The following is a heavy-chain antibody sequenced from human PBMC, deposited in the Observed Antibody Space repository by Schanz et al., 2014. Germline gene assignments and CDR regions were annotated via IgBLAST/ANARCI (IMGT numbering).Heavy chain of an antibody. V-gene: IGHV1-69*04. Sequence: QVQVVQSGAEVKKPGASVKVSCKTSGYTFSNDDINWVRQAIGQGLEWMGRIIPILGIANYAQKFQGRVTITADKSTFTAYMDVSSLRSEDTAVYYCASSGAGYSSSWDFDYWGQGTLVTVSS. D-gene: IGHD6-13*01. CDR2: IIPILGIA. CDR3: ASSGAGYSSSWDFDY. J-gene: IGHJ4*02. CDR1: GYTFSNDD.